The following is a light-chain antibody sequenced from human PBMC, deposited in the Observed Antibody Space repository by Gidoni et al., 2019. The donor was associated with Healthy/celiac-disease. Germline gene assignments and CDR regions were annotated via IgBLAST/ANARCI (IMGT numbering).Light chain of an antibody. V-gene: IGKV3-20*01. J-gene: IGKJ2*01. Sequence: EIVLTQSPGTLSLSPGERTTLSCRASQSVSSSYLAWYQQKPGQAPRLLIYGASSRATGIPDRCSGSGSGTDFTLTISRLEPEDCAVYYCQQYGSSPETFGQGTKLEIK. CDR1: QSVSSSY. CDR2: GAS. CDR3: QQYGSSPET.